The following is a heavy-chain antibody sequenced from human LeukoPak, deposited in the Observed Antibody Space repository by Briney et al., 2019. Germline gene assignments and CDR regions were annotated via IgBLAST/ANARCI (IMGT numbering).Heavy chain of an antibody. J-gene: IGHJ4*02. Sequence: PSETLSLTCTVSAGSISLYYWSWIRQSPGKGLEWMGYIFYSGRTNYNPSLKSRVTISLDTSKNQFSLKLSSVTAADTAVYYCAREGDSSSWYFDYWGQGTLVTVSS. CDR2: IFYSGRT. CDR3: AREGDSSSWYFDY. D-gene: IGHD6-6*01. V-gene: IGHV4-59*12. CDR1: AGSISLYY.